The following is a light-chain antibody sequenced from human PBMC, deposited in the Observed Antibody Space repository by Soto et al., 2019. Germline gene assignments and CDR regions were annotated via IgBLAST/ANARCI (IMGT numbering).Light chain of an antibody. Sequence: DVQLTQSPSSLSASVGDRVTITCRASQGISNYLAWYQQKVGKVPKLLIYAASTLKSGDPSLFSGSGSGTDFTLTISSLQPEDVATYYCHKYKSAPLTGGGRTKTEFK. CDR2: AAS. CDR1: QGISNY. V-gene: IGKV1-27*01. J-gene: IGKJ4*02. CDR3: HKYKSAPLT.